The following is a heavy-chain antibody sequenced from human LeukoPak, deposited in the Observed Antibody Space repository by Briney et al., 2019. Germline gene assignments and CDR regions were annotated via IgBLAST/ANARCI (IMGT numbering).Heavy chain of an antibody. CDR2: IKLDGSEK. Sequence: GGSLRLSCAASGFTFSSYWMTWVRQAPGKGLEWVANIKLDGSEKYYVDSVKGRFTISRDNSKNTLYLQMNSLRPEDTAMYYCSIKRGSGYFDYWGQGTPVTVSS. D-gene: IGHD1-26*01. CDR3: SIKRGSGYFDY. J-gene: IGHJ4*02. V-gene: IGHV3-7*01. CDR1: GFTFSSYW.